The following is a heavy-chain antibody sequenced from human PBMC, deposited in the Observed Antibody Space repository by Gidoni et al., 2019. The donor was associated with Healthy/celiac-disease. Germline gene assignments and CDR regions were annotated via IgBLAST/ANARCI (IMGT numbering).Heavy chain of an antibody. CDR1: GGSISSSSYY. CDR2: IYYSGRT. V-gene: IGHV4-39*01. CDR3: ARRTYDFLWGRGAFDI. Sequence: QLQLQESGPGLVKPSETLSLTCTVSGGSISSSSYYWGWIRQPPGKGLEWIGSIYYSGRTYYNPSLKSRVTISVDTSKNQFSLKLSSVTAADTAVYYCARRTYDFLWGRGAFDIWGQGTMVTVSS. D-gene: IGHD3-3*01. J-gene: IGHJ3*02.